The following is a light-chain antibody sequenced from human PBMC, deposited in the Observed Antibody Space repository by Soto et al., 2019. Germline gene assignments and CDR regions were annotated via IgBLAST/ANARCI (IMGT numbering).Light chain of an antibody. J-gene: IGKJ4*01. CDR2: DAS. CDR1: QTVSSN. CDR3: QQYSNWLT. Sequence: EIVMTQSPDALSVSPGEGATLSCRASQTVSSNLAWYQQKPGQAPRLLIYDASTRATGIPARFSASGSGTEFTLIISSLQSEDFAVYYCQQYSNWLTFGGGTKVEIK. V-gene: IGKV3-15*01.